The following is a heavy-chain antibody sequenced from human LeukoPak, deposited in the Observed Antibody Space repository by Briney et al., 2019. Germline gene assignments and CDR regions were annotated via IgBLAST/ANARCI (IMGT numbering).Heavy chain of an antibody. D-gene: IGHD3-22*01. CDR3: AREVGSGYYYY. J-gene: IGHJ4*02. V-gene: IGHV1-2*02. CDR1: VYTFTGYY. Sequence: GASVKVSCKASVYTFTGYYMHWVRQAPGQGLEWMGWINPNSGGTNYAQKFQGRVTMTRDTSISTAYMELSGLRSDDTAVYYCAREVGSGYYYYWGQGTLVTVSS. CDR2: INPNSGGT.